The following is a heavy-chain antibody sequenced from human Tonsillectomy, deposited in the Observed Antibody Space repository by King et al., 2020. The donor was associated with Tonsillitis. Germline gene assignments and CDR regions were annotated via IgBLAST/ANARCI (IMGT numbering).Heavy chain of an antibody. CDR3: TTAYYYDSSDYYYHPFDY. CDR2: IKSKTDGGTT. V-gene: IGHV3-15*01. CDR1: GFTFSNAW. Sequence: VQLVESGGGLVKPGGSLRLSCAASGFTFSNAWMSWVRQAPGKGLEWVGRIKSKTDGGTTDYAAPVKGGFTISREDSKNTLYLQMNSLKTEDTAVYYCTTAYYYDSSDYYYHPFDYWGQGTLVTVSS. J-gene: IGHJ4*02. D-gene: IGHD3-22*01.